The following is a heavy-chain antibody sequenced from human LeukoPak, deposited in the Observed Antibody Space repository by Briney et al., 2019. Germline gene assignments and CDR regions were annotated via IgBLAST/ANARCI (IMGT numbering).Heavy chain of an antibody. CDR2: VNPDTGNT. CDR3: ARRGLVAGIYDLVYGFDL. Sequence: GASVKVSCKAAGYSFTTFHINWVRQASGQGPEWMGWVNPDTGNTGFAQKFQGRVTITQNSSVTTVYMELTSLTSEDTAIYYCARRGLVAGIYDLVYGFDLWGQGTMVTVS. J-gene: IGHJ3*01. CDR1: GYSFTTFH. D-gene: IGHD3-22*01. V-gene: IGHV1-8*03.